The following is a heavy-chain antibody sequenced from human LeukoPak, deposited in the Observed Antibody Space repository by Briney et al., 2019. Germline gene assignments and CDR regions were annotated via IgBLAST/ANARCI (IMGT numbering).Heavy chain of an antibody. D-gene: IGHD3-10*01. CDR1: GGSFSGYY. CDR2: ITHSGST. Sequence: SETLPLTCAVYGGSFSGYYWSWIRQPPGKGLEWIGEITHSGSTNYNPSLKSRVTISVEKSKNHFALKLTSVTAADTAVYYCARGLRFGTSWFDPWGQGTLVTISS. V-gene: IGHV4-34*01. J-gene: IGHJ5*02. CDR3: ARGLRFGTSWFDP.